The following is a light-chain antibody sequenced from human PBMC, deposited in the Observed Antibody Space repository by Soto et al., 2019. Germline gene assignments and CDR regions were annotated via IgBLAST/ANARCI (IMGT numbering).Light chain of an antibody. CDR2: DAS. V-gene: IGKV1-5*01. CDR1: QSINRW. J-gene: IGKJ1*01. Sequence: DFQMSQSPSTLSAYVGDRVTITCRVSQSINRWLAWYQHKPGKAPKLLIYDASSLESGVPSRFSGSGSGTEFTLTVSSLQPDDIATYYCQQYKSYSPWTFGQGTKV. CDR3: QQYKSYSPWT.